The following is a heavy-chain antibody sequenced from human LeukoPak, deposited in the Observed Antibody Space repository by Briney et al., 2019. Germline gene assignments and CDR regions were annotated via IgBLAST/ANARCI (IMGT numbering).Heavy chain of an antibody. D-gene: IGHD2/OR15-2a*01. V-gene: IGHV4-59*01. CDR2: IYYSGRT. CDR1: GGSISSDH. CDR3: ARKNDFDI. J-gene: IGHJ3*02. Sequence: SETLSLTCTVSGGSISSDHWNWIRQPPGKGLEWIGCIYYSGRTYYNPSLMSRVSISVDMSKSQFSLRLTSVTAADTAVYYCARKNDFDIWGQGTLVTVSS.